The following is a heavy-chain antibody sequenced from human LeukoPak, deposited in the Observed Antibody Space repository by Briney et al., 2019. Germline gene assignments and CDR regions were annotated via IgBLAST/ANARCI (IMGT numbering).Heavy chain of an antibody. D-gene: IGHD6-13*01. CDR1: GFTFSGYA. CDR2: ISGSGGST. V-gene: IGHV3-23*01. J-gene: IGHJ6*03. Sequence: GGSLRLSCAASGFTFSGYAMSWVRQAPGKGLEWVSAISGSGGSTYYADSVKGRFTISRDNSKNTLYLQMNSLRAEDTAVFYCAKERNPYSNSWYSLHYMDVCGKETTVTVSS. CDR3: AKERNPYSNSWYSLHYMDV.